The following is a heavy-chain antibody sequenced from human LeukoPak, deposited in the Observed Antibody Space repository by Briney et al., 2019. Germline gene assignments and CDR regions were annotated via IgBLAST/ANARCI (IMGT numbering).Heavy chain of an antibody. CDR3: GVDLTGTIDY. CDR1: GFTFSSYE. D-gene: IGHD1-20*01. Sequence: GGSLRLSCAASGFTFSSYEMNWVRQAPGKGLEWVSYISSSGSTIYYADSVKGRFTISRDNAKNSLFLQMNSLRAEDTAVYYCGVDLTGTIDYWGQGTLVTVSS. J-gene: IGHJ4*02. CDR2: ISSSGSTI. V-gene: IGHV3-48*03.